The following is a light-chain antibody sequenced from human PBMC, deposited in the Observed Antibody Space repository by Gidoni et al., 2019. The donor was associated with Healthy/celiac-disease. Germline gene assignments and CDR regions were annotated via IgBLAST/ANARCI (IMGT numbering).Light chain of an antibody. Sequence: EIVLTQSPATLSLSPGERATLSCRASQSVSSYLAWYQQQPGQAPSLLIYDASHRATGIPARFSGSGSGTDFTLTISSLEPEDFAVYYCQQRSNWPPTFXXXTKLEIK. CDR2: DAS. CDR3: QQRSNWPPT. CDR1: QSVSSY. V-gene: IGKV3-11*01. J-gene: IGKJ2*01.